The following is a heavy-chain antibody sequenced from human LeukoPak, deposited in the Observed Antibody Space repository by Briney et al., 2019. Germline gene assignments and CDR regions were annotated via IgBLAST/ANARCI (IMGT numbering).Heavy chain of an antibody. CDR2: ISWNSGSI. J-gene: IGHJ6*02. Sequence: PGRSLRLSCAASGFTFDDYAMHWVRQAPGKGLEWVSGISWNSGSIGYADSVKGRFTISRDNAKNSLYLQMSSLRAEDTALYYCVAAAGNDYYYYGMDVWGQGTTVTVSS. D-gene: IGHD6-13*01. CDR1: GFTFDDYA. CDR3: VAAAGNDYYYYGMDV. V-gene: IGHV3-9*01.